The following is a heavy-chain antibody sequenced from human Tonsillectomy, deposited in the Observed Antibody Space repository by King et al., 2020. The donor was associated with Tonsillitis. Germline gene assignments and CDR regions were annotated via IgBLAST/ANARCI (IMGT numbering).Heavy chain of an antibody. D-gene: IGHD3-10*01. CDR3: AKSRYYGSGNSAFDP. CDR2: IYYSGST. Sequence: VQLQESGPGLVKPSETLSLTCTVSGGSISSYYWSWIRQPPGKGLEWIGYIYYSGSTNYNPSLKSRVTMSVDTSKNQFSLKLSSLTAADTAVYYCAKSRYYGSGNSAFDPWGQGTLVTVCS. CDR1: GGSISSYY. J-gene: IGHJ5*02. V-gene: IGHV4-59*08.